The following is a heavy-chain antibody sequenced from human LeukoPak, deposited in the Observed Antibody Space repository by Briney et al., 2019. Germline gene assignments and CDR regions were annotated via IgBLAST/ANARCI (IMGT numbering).Heavy chain of an antibody. CDR3: AGVVVVIGRGYGYYFDY. Sequence: SQTLSLTCAVSGGSISSGGYSWSWIRQPPGKGLEWIGYIYHSGSTYYNPSLKSRVTISVDRSKNQFSLRLSSVTAADTAVYYCAGVVVVIGRGYGYYFDYWGQGTLVTVSS. CDR2: IYHSGST. CDR1: GGSISSGGYS. D-gene: IGHD3-22*01. V-gene: IGHV4-30-2*01. J-gene: IGHJ4*02.